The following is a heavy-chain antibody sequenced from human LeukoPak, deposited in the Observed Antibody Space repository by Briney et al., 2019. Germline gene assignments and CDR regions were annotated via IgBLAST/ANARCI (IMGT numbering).Heavy chain of an antibody. Sequence: SETLSLTCTVSGGSISSSSYYWGWIRQPLGTGLEWIGSIYYSGSTYYNPSLKSRVTISVDTSKNQFSLKLSSVTAADTAVYYCASYIAAAYGMDVWGQGTTVTVSS. CDR2: IYYSGST. CDR1: GGSISSSSYY. CDR3: ASYIAAAYGMDV. V-gene: IGHV4-39*01. D-gene: IGHD6-13*01. J-gene: IGHJ6*02.